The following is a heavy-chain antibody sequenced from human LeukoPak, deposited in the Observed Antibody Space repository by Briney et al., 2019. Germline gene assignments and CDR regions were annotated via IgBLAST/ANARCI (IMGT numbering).Heavy chain of an antibody. Sequence: ASVKVSCKGSGGTFSSYAISWVRQAPGQGREWMGRIIPIFGTANYAQKFPGRVTITTDESTSPAYMELSSLRSEDTAVYYCARGEYYYDSSGHGDWGQGTLVTVSS. J-gene: IGHJ4*02. V-gene: IGHV1-69*05. CDR2: IIPIFGTA. CDR1: GGTFSSYA. CDR3: ARGEYYYDSSGHGD. D-gene: IGHD3-22*01.